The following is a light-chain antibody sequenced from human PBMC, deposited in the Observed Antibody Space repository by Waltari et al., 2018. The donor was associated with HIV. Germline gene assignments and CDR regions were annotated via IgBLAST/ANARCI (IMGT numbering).Light chain of an antibody. CDR3: CSFTGDSTWV. J-gene: IGLJ3*02. CDR1: SGDVGTYNL. CDR2: EVN. Sequence: QSALTQPASVSGSPGQSITMSCTGASGDVGTYNLVSWYQQHPGKAPNLMIYEVNKRPSGVSNRFSGSKSGNTASLTISGLQAEDEAHYFCCSFTGDSTWVFGGGTKLTVL. V-gene: IGLV2-23*02.